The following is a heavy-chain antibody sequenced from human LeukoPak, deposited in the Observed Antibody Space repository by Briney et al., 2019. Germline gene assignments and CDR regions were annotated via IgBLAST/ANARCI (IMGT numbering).Heavy chain of an antibody. D-gene: IGHD3-10*01. J-gene: IGHJ4*02. CDR2: IRSDGSNE. CDR1: GFIFNNYG. Sequence: GGSLRLSCAASGFIFNNYGMHWVRQAPGKGLEWVTLIRSDGSNENYADSVKGRFTISRDNSKNTVYLQMNSLRVEDTAVYYCTRLGKAPRDFDYWGQGTLVTVSS. CDR3: TRLGKAPRDFDY. V-gene: IGHV3-30*02.